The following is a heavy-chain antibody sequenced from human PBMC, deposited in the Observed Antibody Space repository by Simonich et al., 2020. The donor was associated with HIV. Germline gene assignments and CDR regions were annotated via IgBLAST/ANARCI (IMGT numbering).Heavy chain of an antibody. CDR2: SSSRSSTI. D-gene: IGHD1-26*01. J-gene: IGHJ4*02. Sequence: VQLVESGGGLIQPGGSLRLSCAASVFTFSDYYMSWCRQAPGKGLGWVSYSSSRSSTIYYADSVKGRFTISRDNAKNSLYLQMNSLRAEDTAVYYCSRQIVGATTAGYWGQGTLVTVSS. CDR1: VFTFSDYY. CDR3: SRQIVGATTAGY. V-gene: IGHV3-11*04.